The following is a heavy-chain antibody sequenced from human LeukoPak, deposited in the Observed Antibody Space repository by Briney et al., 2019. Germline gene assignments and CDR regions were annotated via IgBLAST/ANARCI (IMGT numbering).Heavy chain of an antibody. CDR3: ARDRATYDFWSGYRYYYYMDV. CDR1: GFTFSSYG. CDR2: IWYDGSNK. D-gene: IGHD3-3*01. Sequence: GGSLRLSCAASGFTFSSYGMHWVRQAPGKGLEWVAVIWYDGSNKYYADSVKGRFTISRDNYKNTLYLQMNSLRAEDTAVYYWARDRATYDFWSGYRYYYYMDVWGKGTTVTVSS. V-gene: IGHV3-33*01. J-gene: IGHJ6*03.